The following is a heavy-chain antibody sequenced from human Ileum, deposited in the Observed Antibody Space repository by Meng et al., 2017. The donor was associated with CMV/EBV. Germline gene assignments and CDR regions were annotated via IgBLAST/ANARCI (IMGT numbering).Heavy chain of an antibody. CDR3: LRGGFCNSETCYSYYRGS. V-gene: IGHV1-69*04. J-gene: IGHJ4*02. CDR2: IIPIIDIT. CDR1: YA. D-gene: IGHD2-15*01. Sequence: YAMRRGRQAPGQGIEWKGRIIPIIDITNYAQKVQGRVMITADKATTTAYMDLSRLISEDTAVYYCLRGGFCNSETCYSYYRGSWGQGTLVTVSS.